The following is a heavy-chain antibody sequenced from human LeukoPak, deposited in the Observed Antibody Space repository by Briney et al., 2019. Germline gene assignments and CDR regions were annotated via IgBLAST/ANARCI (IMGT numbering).Heavy chain of an antibody. J-gene: IGHJ6*02. D-gene: IGHD4-17*01. CDR3: ARDLDYGDSDRPYYYYYYGMDV. V-gene: IGHV3-48*02. Sequence: GGSLRLSCAASGFTFSSYSMNWVRQAPGKGLEWVSYISSSSSTIYYADSVKGRFTISRDNAKNSLYLQMNSLRDEDTAVCYCARDLDYGDSDRPYYYYYYGMDVWGQGTTVTVSS. CDR1: GFTFSSYS. CDR2: ISSSSSTI.